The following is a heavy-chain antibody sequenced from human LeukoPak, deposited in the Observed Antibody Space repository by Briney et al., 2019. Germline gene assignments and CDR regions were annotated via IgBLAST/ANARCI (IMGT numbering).Heavy chain of an antibody. Sequence: GGSLRLSCAASGFTFSSYAMHWVRQAPGKGLEWVAVISYDGSNKYYADSVRGRFTISRDNSKNTLYLQMNSLRAEDTAVYYCARGQHRVDYSNDGFDIWGQGTMVTVSS. CDR3: ARGQHRVDYSNDGFDI. CDR2: ISYDGSNK. V-gene: IGHV3-30*04. D-gene: IGHD2-2*01. J-gene: IGHJ3*02. CDR1: GFTFSSYA.